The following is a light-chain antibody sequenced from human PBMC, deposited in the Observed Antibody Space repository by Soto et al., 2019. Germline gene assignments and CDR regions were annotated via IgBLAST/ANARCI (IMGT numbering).Light chain of an antibody. CDR3: QQRTNGLT. CDR2: DAS. J-gene: IGKJ3*01. CDR1: QNVSTY. Sequence: EIVLTQSPATLSLSPGERVTLSCRASQNVSTYLAWYQQKPGQAPRLLIYDASDRATGIPARFSGSGSGTDFTLTIRSPEPEDSAVYYCQQRTNGLTFGPGTKVDIK. V-gene: IGKV3-11*01.